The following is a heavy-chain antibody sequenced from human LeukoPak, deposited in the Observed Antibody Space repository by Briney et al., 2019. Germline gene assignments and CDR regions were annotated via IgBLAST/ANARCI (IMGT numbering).Heavy chain of an antibody. D-gene: IGHD2/OR15-2a*01. J-gene: IGHJ4*02. CDR3: ARDWFHAIDY. CDR1: RFIFDNYG. CDR2: IRSDGSDT. Sequence: GGTLRLSCAASRFIFDNYGMTWVRQAPGEGLVWVSRIRSDGSDTRYAESVKGRFTISRDNAKNTLYLQMNSLRAEDTAVYYCARDWFHAIDYWGQGTLVTVSS. V-gene: IGHV3-74*01.